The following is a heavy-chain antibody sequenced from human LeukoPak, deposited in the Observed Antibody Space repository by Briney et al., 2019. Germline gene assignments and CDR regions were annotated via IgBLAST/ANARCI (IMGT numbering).Heavy chain of an antibody. CDR1: GYTFTGYY. Sequence: ASVKVSCKASGYTFTGYYIHWVRQAPGQGLEWMAWINPNSGVTNYAQKFQGRVTMTRDTSISTAYMELSRLRSDDTAVYYCARGQGGYYYGSGSNPFDYWGQGTLVTVSS. CDR2: INPNSGVT. CDR3: ARGQGGYYYGSGSNPFDY. D-gene: IGHD3-10*01. V-gene: IGHV1-2*02. J-gene: IGHJ4*02.